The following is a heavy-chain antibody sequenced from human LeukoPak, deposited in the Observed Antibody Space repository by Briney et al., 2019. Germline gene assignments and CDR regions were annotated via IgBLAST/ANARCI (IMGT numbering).Heavy chain of an antibody. D-gene: IGHD3-22*01. V-gene: IGHV4-61*02. CDR1: GGSISSGSYY. J-gene: IGHJ4*02. Sequence: PSQTLSLTCTVSGGSISSGSYYWSWIRQPAGKGLEWIGRIYTSGSTNYNPSLKSRVTTSVDTSKNQFSLKLSSVTAADTAVYYCASYYYDSSGYQYYFDYWGQGTLVTVSS. CDR2: IYTSGST. CDR3: ASYYYDSSGYQYYFDY.